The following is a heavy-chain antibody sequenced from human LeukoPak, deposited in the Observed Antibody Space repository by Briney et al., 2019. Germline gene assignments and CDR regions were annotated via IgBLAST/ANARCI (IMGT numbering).Heavy chain of an antibody. CDR3: ARSYFDSSGYYYAGY. CDR2: IYPGDSNT. J-gene: IGHJ4*02. V-gene: IGHV5-51*01. CDR1: GYIFSNSW. D-gene: IGHD3-22*01. Sequence: GESLKISCKASGYIFSNSWIGWVRQMPGKGLEWMGIIYPGDSNTRYSPSFQGQVTISVDKSITTAYLQWSSLKASHTAMYYCARSYFDSSGYYYAGYWGQGTLVTVSS.